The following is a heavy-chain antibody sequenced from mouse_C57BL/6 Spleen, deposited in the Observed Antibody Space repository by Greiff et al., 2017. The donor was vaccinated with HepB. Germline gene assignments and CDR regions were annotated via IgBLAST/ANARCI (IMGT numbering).Heavy chain of an antibody. CDR1: GYTFTSYW. Sequence: QVQLQQPGAELVKPGASVKLSCKASGYTFTSYWMQWVKQRPGQGLEWIGEIDPSDSYTNYNQKFKGKATLTVDPSSSTAYMQLSSLTSEDSAVYYCASYYGSSYFDYWGQGTTLTVSS. CDR2: IDPSDSYT. V-gene: IGHV1-50*01. D-gene: IGHD1-1*01. J-gene: IGHJ2*01. CDR3: ASYYGSSYFDY.